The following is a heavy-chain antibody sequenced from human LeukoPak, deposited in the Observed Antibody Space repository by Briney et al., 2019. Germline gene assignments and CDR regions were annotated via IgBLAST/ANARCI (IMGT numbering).Heavy chain of an antibody. CDR3: AKDSSSWYPTPYDY. Sequence: GGSLRLSCAASGFTFSSYAMSWVRQAPGKGLEWVSAISGSGGSTYYAASVKGRFTISRDNSKNTLYLQMNSLRAEDTAVYYCAKDSSSWYPTPYDYWGQGTLVTVSS. D-gene: IGHD6-13*01. CDR2: ISGSGGST. J-gene: IGHJ4*02. V-gene: IGHV3-23*01. CDR1: GFTFSSYA.